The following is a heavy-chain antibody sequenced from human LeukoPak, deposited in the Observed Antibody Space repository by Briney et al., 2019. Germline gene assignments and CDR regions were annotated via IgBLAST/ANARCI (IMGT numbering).Heavy chain of an antibody. Sequence: PSETLSLTCTVTGGSISSGDYYWSWIRQPPGKGLEWIGYIYYSGSTYYNPSLKSRVTISVDTSKNQFSLKLSSVTAADTAVYYCAKYGSGSYTNWFDPWGQGTLVTVSS. CDR2: IYYSGST. CDR1: GGSISSGDYY. D-gene: IGHD3-10*01. CDR3: AKYGSGSYTNWFDP. J-gene: IGHJ5*02. V-gene: IGHV4-30-4*01.